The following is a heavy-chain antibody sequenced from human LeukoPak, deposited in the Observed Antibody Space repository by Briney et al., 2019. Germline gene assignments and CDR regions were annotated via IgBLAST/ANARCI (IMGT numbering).Heavy chain of an antibody. V-gene: IGHV3-30*18. D-gene: IGHD3-9*01. CDR1: GFTFSSYG. J-gene: IGHJ4*02. CDR3: AKDIGDYDILTCDY. Sequence: GGSLRLSCAASGFTFSSYGMHWVRQAPGKGLEWVAVISYDGSNKYYADSVKGRFTISRDNSKNTLYLQMNSLRAEDAAVYYCAKDIGDYDILTCDYWGQGTLVTVSS. CDR2: ISYDGSNK.